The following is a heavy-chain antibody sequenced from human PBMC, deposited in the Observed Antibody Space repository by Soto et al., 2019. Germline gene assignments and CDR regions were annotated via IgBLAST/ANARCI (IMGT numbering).Heavy chain of an antibody. CDR2: ISGSGGST. CDR1: GFTFSSYA. J-gene: IGHJ5*02. CDR3: VKDIGYCSSTSCSMDWFDP. D-gene: IGHD2-2*01. Sequence: GGSLRLSCAASGFTFSSYAMSWVRQAPGKGLEWVSAISGSGGSTYYADSVKGRFTISRDNSKNTLYLQMNSLRAEDTAVYYCVKDIGYCSSTSCSMDWFDPWGQGTLVTVSS. V-gene: IGHV3-23*01.